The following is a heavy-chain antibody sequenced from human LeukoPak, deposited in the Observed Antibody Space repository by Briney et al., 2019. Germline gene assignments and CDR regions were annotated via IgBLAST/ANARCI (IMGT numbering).Heavy chain of an antibody. V-gene: IGHV3-43D*03. CDR3: AKDSHGYYRHFDY. Sequence: HPGGSLRLSCAASGFTFGDYAMHWVRQAPGKGLEWVSLISWDGGSTYYADSVKGRFTISRDNSKNSLYLQMNSLRAEDTALYYCAKDSHGYYRHFDYWGQGTLVTVSS. D-gene: IGHD3-3*01. CDR1: GFTFGDYA. CDR2: ISWDGGST. J-gene: IGHJ4*02.